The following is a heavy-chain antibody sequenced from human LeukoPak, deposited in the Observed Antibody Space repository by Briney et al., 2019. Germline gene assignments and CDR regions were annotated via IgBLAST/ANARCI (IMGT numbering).Heavy chain of an antibody. CDR2: IIPIFGTA. CDR1: GCTFSSYA. D-gene: IGHD6-13*01. Sequence: SVKVSCKASGCTFSSYAISWVRQAPGQGLEWMGGIIPIFGTANYAQKFQGRVTITADESTSTAYMELSSLRSEDTAVYYCARDPGSSWYLFDYWGQGTLVTVSS. V-gene: IGHV1-69*13. CDR3: ARDPGSSWYLFDY. J-gene: IGHJ4*02.